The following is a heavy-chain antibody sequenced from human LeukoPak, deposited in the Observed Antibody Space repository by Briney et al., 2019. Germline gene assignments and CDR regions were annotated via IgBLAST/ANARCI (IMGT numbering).Heavy chain of an antibody. CDR2: ISSSSSYI. J-gene: IGHJ4*02. Sequence: GGSLGLSCAASGFTFSSYSMNWVRQAPGKGLEWVSSISSSSSYIYYADSVKGRFTISRDNAKNSLYLQMNSLRAEDTAVYYCARDHYYDSSGYDYWGQGTLVTVSS. CDR1: GFTFSSYS. V-gene: IGHV3-21*01. D-gene: IGHD3-22*01. CDR3: ARDHYYDSSGYDY.